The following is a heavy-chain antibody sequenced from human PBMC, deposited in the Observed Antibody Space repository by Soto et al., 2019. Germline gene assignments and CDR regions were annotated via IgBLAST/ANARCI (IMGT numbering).Heavy chain of an antibody. V-gene: IGHV3-23*01. CDR2: IRETGNT. D-gene: IGHD1-26*01. Sequence: EVQILQSGGGLEQPGGSLRLSCAASGFTFSNYAMSWIRQAPGKGLEWVSTIRETGNTYYADSVRGRFATSRDNSENTLYLQMSSLRAEDTSVEYCAKQQMGVIRALDYWGQGTLVTVSS. CDR3: AKQQMGVIRALDY. CDR1: GFTFSNYA. J-gene: IGHJ4*02.